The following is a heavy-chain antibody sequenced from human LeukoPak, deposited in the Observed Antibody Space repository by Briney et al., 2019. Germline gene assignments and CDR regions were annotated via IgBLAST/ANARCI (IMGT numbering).Heavy chain of an antibody. J-gene: IGHJ6*03. CDR2: TNPNSGNT. Sequence: ASVKVSCKASGYTFTSYDINWVRQATGQGLEWMGWTNPNSGNTGYAQKFQGRVTMTRNTSISTAYMELSSLRSEDTAVYYCARGLRVVKYYYYYMDVWGKGTTVTVSS. CDR1: GYTFTSYD. D-gene: IGHD3-3*01. V-gene: IGHV1-8*01. CDR3: ARGLRVVKYYYYYMDV.